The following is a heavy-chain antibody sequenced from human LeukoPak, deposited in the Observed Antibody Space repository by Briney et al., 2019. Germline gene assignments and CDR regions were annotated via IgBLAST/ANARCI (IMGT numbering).Heavy chain of an antibody. V-gene: IGHV1-69*04. D-gene: IGHD6-19*01. J-gene: IGHJ4*02. CDR1: GGTFSSYA. CDR2: IIPILGIA. CDR3: ARAPPTPYSSGWYYFDY. Sequence: SVKVSCKASGGTFSSYAISWVRQAPGQGLEWMGRIIPILGIANYAQKFQGRVTITADKSTSTAYMELSSLRSEDTAVYYCARAPPTPYSSGWYYFDYWGQGTLVTVSS.